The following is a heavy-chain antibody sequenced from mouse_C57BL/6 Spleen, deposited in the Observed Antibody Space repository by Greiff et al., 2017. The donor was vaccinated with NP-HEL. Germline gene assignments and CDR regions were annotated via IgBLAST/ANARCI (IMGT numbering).Heavy chain of an antibody. CDR1: GYTFTSYW. J-gene: IGHJ2*01. CDR3: ARLEGEGDY. V-gene: IGHV1-7*01. Sequence: LEESGAELAKPGASVKLSCKASGYTFTSYWMHWVKQRPGQGLEWIGYINPSSGYTKYNQKFKDKATLTADKSYSTAYMQLSSLTYEDSAVYYCARLEGEGDYWGQGTTLTVSS. CDR2: INPSSGYT.